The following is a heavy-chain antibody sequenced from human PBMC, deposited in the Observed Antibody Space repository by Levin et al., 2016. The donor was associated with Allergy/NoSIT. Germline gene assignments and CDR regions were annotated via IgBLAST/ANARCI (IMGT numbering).Heavy chain of an antibody. V-gene: IGHV3-30*18. Sequence: WIRQPPGKGLEWVAVISYDGSNKYYADSVRGRFTISRDNSNNTLYLQMNSLRAEDTAVYFCAKDLQVHSCSSTSCYDSSFDFWGQGTLVTVSS. D-gene: IGHD2-2*01. CDR2: ISYDGSNK. J-gene: IGHJ4*02. CDR3: AKDLQVHSCSSTSCYDSSFDF.